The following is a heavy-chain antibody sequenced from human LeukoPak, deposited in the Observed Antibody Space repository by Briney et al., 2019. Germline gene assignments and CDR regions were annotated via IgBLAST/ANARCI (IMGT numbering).Heavy chain of an antibody. Sequence: GGSLQISCKGSGYRFTNYWIGWGRQMPGKGREGRGIIYPGYSDTRYRPSFQGQVTLSPDKSISTAYLQSSSLKASDTAMYYCARHGSSGWYVDYWGQGTLVTVSS. CDR1: GYRFTNYW. V-gene: IGHV5-51*01. D-gene: IGHD6-19*01. J-gene: IGHJ4*02. CDR2: IYPGYSDT. CDR3: ARHGSSGWYVDY.